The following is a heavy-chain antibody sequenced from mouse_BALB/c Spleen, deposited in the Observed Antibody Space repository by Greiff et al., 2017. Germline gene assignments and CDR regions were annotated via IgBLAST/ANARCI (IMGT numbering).Heavy chain of an antibody. CDR2: IRNKANGYTT. V-gene: IGHV7-3*02. J-gene: IGHJ2*01. CDR1: GFTFTDYY. CDR3: ARELDY. Sequence: DVKLVESGGGLVQPGGSLRLSCTTSGFTFTDYYMSWVRQSPGKALEWLGFIRNKANGYTTEYSASVKGRFTISRDNSQSILYLQMNTLRAEDSATYYCARELDYWGQGTTLTVSS.